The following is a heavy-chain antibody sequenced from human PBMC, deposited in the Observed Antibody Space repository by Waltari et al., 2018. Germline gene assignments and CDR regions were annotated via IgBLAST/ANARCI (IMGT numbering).Heavy chain of an antibody. V-gene: IGHV4-34*01. D-gene: IGHD4-17*01. Sequence: QVQLQQWGAGLLKPSETLSLTCAVYGGSFSGYYWSWIRQPPGKGLEWIGEINPSGSTNDNPALKSRVTRSGDTSKNQFARKLSSVTAADTAVYYCARGRTIYGGNSGKFDYWGQGTLVTVSS. CDR2: INPSGST. CDR3: ARGRTIYGGNSGKFDY. CDR1: GGSFSGYY. J-gene: IGHJ4*02.